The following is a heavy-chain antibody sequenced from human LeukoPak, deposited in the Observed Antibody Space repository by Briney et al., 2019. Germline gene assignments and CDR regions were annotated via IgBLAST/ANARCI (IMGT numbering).Heavy chain of an antibody. V-gene: IGHV4-59*11. D-gene: IGHD3-22*01. CDR3: ARDYYDSRGEAFDI. CDR2: IFYVGSA. CDR1: GDSIGSHY. Sequence: SETLSLTCTVSGDSIGSHYWSWIRQPPGKGLEWIGYIFYVGSANYNLSLTSRVTISVDTSKNQFSLKLNSVTAADTAVYYCARDYYDSRGEAFDIWGQGTMVTVSS. J-gene: IGHJ3*02.